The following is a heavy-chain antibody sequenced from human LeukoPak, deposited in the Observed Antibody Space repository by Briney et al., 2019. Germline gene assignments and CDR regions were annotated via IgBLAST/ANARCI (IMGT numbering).Heavy chain of an antibody. D-gene: IGHD3-3*01. V-gene: IGHV3-48*01. CDR2: ISSSSSTI. Sequence: GGSLRLSCAASGFTFSSYSMNWVRQAPGKGLEWVSYISSSSSTIYYADSVKGRFTISRDNAKNSLYLQMNSLRAEDTAVYYCAREWYYDFWSGYPGALQFDPWGQGTLATVSS. CDR3: AREWYYDFWSGYPGALQFDP. CDR1: GFTFSSYS. J-gene: IGHJ5*02.